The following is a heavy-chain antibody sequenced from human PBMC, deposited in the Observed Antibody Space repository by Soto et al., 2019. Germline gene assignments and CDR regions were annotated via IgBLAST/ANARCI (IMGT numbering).Heavy chain of an antibody. V-gene: IGHV4-39*01. CDR1: GGSISSSSYY. Sequence: PSETLSLTCTVSGGSISSSSYYWGWIRQPPGKGLEWIGSIYYSGSTYYNPSLKSRVTISVDTSKNQFSLKLSSVTAADTAVYYCARSTDPDLWLVPSSAWFDPWGQGTRVTVSS. CDR3: ARSTDPDLWLVPSSAWFDP. D-gene: IGHD6-19*01. CDR2: IYYSGST. J-gene: IGHJ5*02.